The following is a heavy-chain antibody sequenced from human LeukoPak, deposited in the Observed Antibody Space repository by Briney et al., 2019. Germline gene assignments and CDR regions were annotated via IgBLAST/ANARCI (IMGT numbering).Heavy chain of an antibody. CDR2: IIPIFGTA. D-gene: IGHD3-10*01. Sequence: GASVKVSCKASGGTFSSYAISWVRQAPGQGLEWMGGIIPIFGTANYAQKFQGRVTITADESTSTAYMELSSLRSEDTAVYYCASPTMVRGVNDAFDIWAKGQWSPSLQ. J-gene: IGHJ3*02. CDR1: GGTFSSYA. V-gene: IGHV1-69*13. CDR3: ASPTMVRGVNDAFDI.